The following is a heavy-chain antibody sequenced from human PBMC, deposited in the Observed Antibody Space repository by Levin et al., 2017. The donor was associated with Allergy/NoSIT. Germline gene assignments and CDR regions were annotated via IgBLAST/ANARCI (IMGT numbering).Heavy chain of an antibody. CDR3: ARVVGGTNWQFDY. CDR1: GFTFSNHA. Sequence: GGSLRLSCAASGFTFSNHAMYWVRQAPGKGLEWVAVISNDGSNKYYADPVKGRITISRDNSKNTLYLQMNSLGAEDTAVYYCARVVGGTNWQFDYWGQGTLVTVSS. J-gene: IGHJ4*02. V-gene: IGHV3-30-3*01. CDR2: ISNDGSNK. D-gene: IGHD2-2*01.